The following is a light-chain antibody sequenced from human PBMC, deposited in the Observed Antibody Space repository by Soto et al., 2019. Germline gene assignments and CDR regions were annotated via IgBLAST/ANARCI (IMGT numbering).Light chain of an antibody. CDR1: QGFSTW. CDR2: SAS. J-gene: IGKJ4*02. V-gene: IGKV1-12*01. Sequence: DIQMTQSPSSVSASVGDRVTITCRASQGFSTWLAWYRRKPGRAPELLIYSASSLHSGVPSRFSRSGSGTDFTVTMSSLQRQDFASYYCQQANSCPRTCGGGTEVEIK. CDR3: QQANSCPRT.